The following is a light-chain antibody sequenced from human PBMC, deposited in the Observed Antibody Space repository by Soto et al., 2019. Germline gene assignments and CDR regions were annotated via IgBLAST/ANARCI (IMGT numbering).Light chain of an antibody. CDR2: SAS. J-gene: IGKJ2*01. V-gene: IGKV1-9*01. Sequence: IQMTQAPSSLSASVGDRVTIPCRASQGIDSYLAWYQRKPGEAPKLLIYSASTLQSGVPSRFSGRGSGTEFTLRISSLQPEDFAAYYCQQLYTSPYTFGQGTKVEIK. CDR3: QQLYTSPYT. CDR1: QGIDSY.